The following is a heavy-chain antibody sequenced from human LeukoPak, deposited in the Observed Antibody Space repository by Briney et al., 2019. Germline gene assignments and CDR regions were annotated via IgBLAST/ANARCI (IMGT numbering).Heavy chain of an antibody. CDR3: VMSGFDS. Sequence: PGGSLRLSCAASGFTFSSYEMSWVRQAPGKGLEWVSYINNSDTTIYYADSVKGRFTISRDNAKNSLYLQMNSLRAEDTAIYYCVMSGFDSWGQGTLVTVSS. CDR1: GFTFSSYE. J-gene: IGHJ5*01. V-gene: IGHV3-48*03. CDR2: INNSDTTI.